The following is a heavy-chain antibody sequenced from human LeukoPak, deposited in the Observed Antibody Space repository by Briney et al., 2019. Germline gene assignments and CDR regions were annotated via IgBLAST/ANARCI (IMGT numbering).Heavy chain of an antibody. D-gene: IGHD3-22*01. J-gene: IGHJ4*02. CDR1: GGSISSSSYY. V-gene: IGHV4-39*01. CDR2: IYYSGST. Sequence: KPSETLSLTCTVSGGSISSSSYYWGWIRQPPGKGLEWIGSIYYSGSTYYNPSLKSRVTISVDTSKNQFSLKLSSVTAADTAVYYCARHDTMIAELFDYWGQGTLVTVSS. CDR3: ARHDTMIAELFDY.